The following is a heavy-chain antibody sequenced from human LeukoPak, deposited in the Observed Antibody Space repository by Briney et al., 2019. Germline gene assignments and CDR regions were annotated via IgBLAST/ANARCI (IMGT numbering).Heavy chain of an antibody. Sequence: PGGSLRLSCAASGFTVSSYYMSWVRQAPGKGLEWVSVIYSGGSAYYADSVKGRFTISRHNSKNTLYLQMNSLRAEDTAVYYRAKSVGSSWPLDYWGQGTLVTVSS. V-gene: IGHV3-53*01. CDR2: IYSGGSA. J-gene: IGHJ4*02. CDR3: AKSVGSSWPLDY. D-gene: IGHD6-13*01. CDR1: GFTVSSYY.